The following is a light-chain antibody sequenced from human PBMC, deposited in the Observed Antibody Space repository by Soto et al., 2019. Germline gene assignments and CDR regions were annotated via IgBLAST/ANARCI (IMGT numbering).Light chain of an antibody. CDR1: SSNIGSNT. V-gene: IGLV1-44*01. J-gene: IGLJ2*01. Sequence: QPVLTQPPSASGTPGQRVTISCSGSSSNIGSNTVNWYQQLPGTAPKLLIYSNNQRPSGVPDRFSASKSGTSASLAISGLQSEDEADYSCAAWDDSLNAVVFGGGTKVTVL. CDR2: SNN. CDR3: AAWDDSLNAVV.